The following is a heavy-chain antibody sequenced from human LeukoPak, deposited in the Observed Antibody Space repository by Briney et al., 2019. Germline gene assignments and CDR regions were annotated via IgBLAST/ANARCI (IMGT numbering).Heavy chain of an antibody. Sequence: ASVKVSCKASGYTFTSYGISWVRQAPGQGLEWMGWISAYNGNTNSAQKLQGRVTMTTDTSTSTAYMELRSLRSDDTAVYYCARVRGYCSGGSCYVDSYFDYWGQGTLVTVSS. CDR2: ISAYNGNT. CDR3: ARVRGYCSGGSCYVDSYFDY. J-gene: IGHJ4*02. CDR1: GYTFTSYG. D-gene: IGHD2-15*01. V-gene: IGHV1-18*01.